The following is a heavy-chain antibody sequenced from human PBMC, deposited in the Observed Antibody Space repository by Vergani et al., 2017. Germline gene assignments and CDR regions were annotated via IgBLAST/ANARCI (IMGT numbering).Heavy chain of an antibody. V-gene: IGHV4-31*03. Sequence: QVQLQESGPGLVKPSQTLSLTCTVYGGSISSGGYSWSWIRQHPGKGLEWIGYIYYSGRTYYNPSLKSRGTIAVDTSKNQFSLKLSCVTAADTAVYYCARTRPLYDILTCYIPEGGMDVWGQGTTVTVSS. J-gene: IGHJ6*02. CDR1: GGSISSGGYS. D-gene: IGHD3-9*01. CDR3: ARTRPLYDILTCYIPEGGMDV. CDR2: IYYSGRT.